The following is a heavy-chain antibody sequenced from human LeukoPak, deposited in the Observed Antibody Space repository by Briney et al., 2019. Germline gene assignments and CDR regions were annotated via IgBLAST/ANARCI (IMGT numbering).Heavy chain of an antibody. J-gene: IGHJ4*02. CDR1: GYTFTSYA. CDR2: INAGNGNT. CDR3: ARDGRRIAVADY. Sequence: ASVKVSCKASGYTFTSYAMHWVRQAPGRRLEWMGWINAGNGNTKYSQKFQGRVTITRDTSASTAYMELSSLRSEDTAVYYCARDGRRIAVADYWGQGTLVTVSS. V-gene: IGHV1-3*01. D-gene: IGHD6-19*01.